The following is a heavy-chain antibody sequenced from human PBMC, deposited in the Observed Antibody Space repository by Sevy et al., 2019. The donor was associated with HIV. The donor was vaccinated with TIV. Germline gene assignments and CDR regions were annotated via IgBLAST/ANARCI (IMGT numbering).Heavy chain of an antibody. CDR2: ISYDGIIK. J-gene: IGHJ4*02. V-gene: IGHV3-30*04. D-gene: IGHD6-19*01. Sequence: GGSLRLSCAASGFTFNTHAMHWVRQAPGKGLEWVALISYDGIIKYYADSVKGRLTIYRANSKNTLSLQMNSLRIEDTAVYYCAREGGYTSAWSPGNYWGQGTLVTVSS. CDR3: AREGGYTSAWSPGNY. CDR1: GFTFNTHA.